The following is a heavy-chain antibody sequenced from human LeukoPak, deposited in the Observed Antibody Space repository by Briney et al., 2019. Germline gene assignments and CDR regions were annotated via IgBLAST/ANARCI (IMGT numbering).Heavy chain of an antibody. V-gene: IGHV1-69*01. D-gene: IGHD2-2*01. Sequence: SVKVSCKASGGTLSSYAISWVRQAPGQGLEWMGGIIPIFGTANYAQKFQGRVTITADESTSTAYMELSSLRSEDTAVYYCASQSHHCSSTSCYMDVWGKGTTVTVSS. CDR2: IIPIFGTA. J-gene: IGHJ6*03. CDR1: GGTLSSYA. CDR3: ASQSHHCSSTSCYMDV.